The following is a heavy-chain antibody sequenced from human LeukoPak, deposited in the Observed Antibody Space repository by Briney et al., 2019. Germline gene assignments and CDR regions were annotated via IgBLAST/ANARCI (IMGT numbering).Heavy chain of an antibody. CDR1: GGSISSDDYY. Sequence: SETLSLTCTVSGGSISSDDYYWSWIRQPPGKGLEWIGYIYYSGSTYYNPSLKSRVTISVDTSKNQFSLKLSSVTAADTAVYYYARDNVAAAGPGDYWGQGTLVTVSS. D-gene: IGHD6-13*01. J-gene: IGHJ4*02. V-gene: IGHV4-30-4*01. CDR2: IYYSGST. CDR3: ARDNVAAAGPGDY.